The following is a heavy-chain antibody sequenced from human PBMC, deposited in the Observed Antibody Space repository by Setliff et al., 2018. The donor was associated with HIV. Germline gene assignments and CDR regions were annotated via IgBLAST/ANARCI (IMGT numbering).Heavy chain of an antibody. CDR2: ISYTGST. CDR1: GVSIENNF. V-gene: IGHV4-59*01. Sequence: KASETLSLTCTVSGVSIENNFWSWFRQPPGKGLEWIGYISYTGSTNYDPSLKSRLTIVADTSKSQFSLKLTSVTAADTAVYYCARGAYIKMNYCFDYWGRGTLVTVS. J-gene: IGHJ4*02. CDR3: ARGAYIKMNYCFDY. D-gene: IGHD3-16*01.